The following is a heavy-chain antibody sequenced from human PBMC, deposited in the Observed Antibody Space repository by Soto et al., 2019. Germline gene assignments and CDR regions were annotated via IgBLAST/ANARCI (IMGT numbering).Heavy chain of an antibody. D-gene: IGHD2-2*01. CDR2: IIPIFATT. Sequence: QVQLVQSGAEVKKPGSSVKVSCKASGGTFSSYTISWVRQAPGQGLEWMGGIIPIFATTNYAQKFQGRVTITADKSRSTAYMEMGSLSSEDRAVYYCGSGYCISTRCSGRTHYWGQGPLVTVSS. V-gene: IGHV1-69*14. CDR3: GSGYCISTRCSGRTHY. J-gene: IGHJ4*02. CDR1: GGTFSSYT.